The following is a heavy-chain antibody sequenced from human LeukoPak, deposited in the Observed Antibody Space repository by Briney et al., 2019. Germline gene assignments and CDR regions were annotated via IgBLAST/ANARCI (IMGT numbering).Heavy chain of an antibody. J-gene: IGHJ6*03. CDR2: INLNSGGT. CDR1: GYTFTGYY. D-gene: IGHD3-10*01. CDR3: ARTVLLWFGELSGESYMDV. Sequence: ASVKVSCKASGYTFTGYYMHWVRQAPGQGLEWMGWINLNSGGTNYAQKFQGRVTMTRDTSISTAYMELSRLRSDDTAVYYCARTVLLWFGELSGESYMDVWGKGTTVTVSS. V-gene: IGHV1-2*02.